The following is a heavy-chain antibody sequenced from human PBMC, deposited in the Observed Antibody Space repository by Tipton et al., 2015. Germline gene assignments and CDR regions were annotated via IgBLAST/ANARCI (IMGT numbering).Heavy chain of an antibody. V-gene: IGHV4-59*01. CDR3: AKDETRTSIAVPRPRTHYFDY. CDR1: GGSISSYY. Sequence: TLSLTCTVSGGSISSYYWSWIRQPPGKGLEWIAYIYYSGSTNYNPSLKSRVTISVDMSKNQFSLKLSSVTAADTAVYYCAKDETRTSIAVPRPRTHYFDYWGQGTLVTVSS. J-gene: IGHJ4*02. D-gene: IGHD6-6*01. CDR2: IYYSGST.